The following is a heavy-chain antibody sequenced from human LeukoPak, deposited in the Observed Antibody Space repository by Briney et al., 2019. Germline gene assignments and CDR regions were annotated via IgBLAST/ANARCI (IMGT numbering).Heavy chain of an antibody. CDR2: ISGSGGST. V-gene: IGHV3-23*01. J-gene: IGHJ6*04. CDR1: GFTFSSYA. CDR3: AKSGYTVTTRYGMDV. Sequence: GGSLRLSCAASGFTFSSYAMSWVRQAPGKGLEWVSAISGSGGSTYYADSVRGRFTISRDNSKNTLYLQMNSLRAEDTAVYHCAKSGYTVTTRYGMDVWGKGTTVTVSS. D-gene: IGHD3-22*01.